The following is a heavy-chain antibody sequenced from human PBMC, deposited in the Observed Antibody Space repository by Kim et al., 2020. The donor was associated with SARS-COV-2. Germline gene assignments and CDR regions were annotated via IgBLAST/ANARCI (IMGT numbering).Heavy chain of an antibody. CDR3: AREGLNNPGHFDY. D-gene: IGHD1-1*01. V-gene: IGHV4-31*02. Sequence: YNPSLKSRVTISVDTSKNQFSLKLSSVTAADTAVYYCAREGLNNPGHFDYWGQGTLVTVSS. J-gene: IGHJ4*02.